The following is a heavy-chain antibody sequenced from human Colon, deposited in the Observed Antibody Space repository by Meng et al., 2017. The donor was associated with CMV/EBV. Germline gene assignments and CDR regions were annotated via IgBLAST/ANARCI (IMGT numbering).Heavy chain of an antibody. CDR3: ARDNSNWSTDF. Sequence: FKTSGYKFRCSSMHWMRQAPGQGLEWMRIFDTRGDDTDYAGNFVGRFTMTADMSTNTMHMELSSLRSDDTAVYYCARDNSNWSTDFWGQGTLVTVSS. CDR2: FDTRGDDT. D-gene: IGHD4-11*01. V-gene: IGHV1-46*01. CDR1: GYKFRCSS. J-gene: IGHJ4*02.